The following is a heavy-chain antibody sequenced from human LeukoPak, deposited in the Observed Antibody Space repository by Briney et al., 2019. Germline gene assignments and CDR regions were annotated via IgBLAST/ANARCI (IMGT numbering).Heavy chain of an antibody. CDR2: MNPNSGNT. J-gene: IGHJ3*02. CDR3: ARSPLLGEAFDI. V-gene: IGHV1-8*01. D-gene: IGHD1-26*01. Sequence: ASVKVSCKASGYTFTSYDINWVRQATGQGLEWMGWMNPNSGNTGYAQKFQGRVTMTRNTSISTAYMELSSLRSEDTAVYYCARSPLLGEAFDIWGQGTMVTVSS. CDR1: GYTFTSYD.